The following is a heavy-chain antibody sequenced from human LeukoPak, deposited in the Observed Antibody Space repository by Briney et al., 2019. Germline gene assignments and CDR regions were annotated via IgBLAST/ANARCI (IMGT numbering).Heavy chain of an antibody. D-gene: IGHD1-20*01. CDR2: ISYDGSNK. V-gene: IGHV3-30-3*01. J-gene: IGHJ4*02. CDR3: AKVKWKLIGYFDY. CDR1: GFTFNSYS. Sequence: PGGSLRLSCAASGFTFNSYSMHWVRQAPGKGLEWVAVISYDGSNKYYADSVKGRFTISRDNSKNTLFLQMNSLRAEDTAVYFCAKVKWKLIGYFDYWGQGTLVTVSS.